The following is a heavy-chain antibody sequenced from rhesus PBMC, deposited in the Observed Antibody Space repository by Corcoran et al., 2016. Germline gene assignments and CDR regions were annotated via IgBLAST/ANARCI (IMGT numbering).Heavy chain of an antibody. J-gene: IGHJ4*01. CDR2: IYPGDSDT. Sequence: EVQLVQSGAEVKRPGESLRISCKTSGYSFTSSWISWVRHMPGKGLEWMWIIYPGDSDTRYSPSFQSQVTISADKSISTTDRQWSSLKASATATYYCAKRDSSGWSFFDYWGQGVLVTVSS. D-gene: IGHD6S26*01. V-gene: IGHV5S1*01. CDR3: AKRDSSGWSFFDY. CDR1: GYSFTSSW.